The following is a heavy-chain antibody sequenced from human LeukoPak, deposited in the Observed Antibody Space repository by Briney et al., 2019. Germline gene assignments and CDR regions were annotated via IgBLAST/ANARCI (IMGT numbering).Heavy chain of an antibody. CDR3: ARDLATIDGIAWYYFEN. D-gene: IGHD5-12*01. J-gene: IGHJ4*02. Sequence: ASVKVSCKASGYTFTDHYIHWVRQAPGQGFEWMGWINPNTGGTVYAQKFQDRIAISTYTSISTVYMELSRLKSDDTALYYCARDLATIDGIAWYYFENWGQGTLVTVS. CDR2: INPNTGGT. V-gene: IGHV1-2*02. CDR1: GYTFTDHY.